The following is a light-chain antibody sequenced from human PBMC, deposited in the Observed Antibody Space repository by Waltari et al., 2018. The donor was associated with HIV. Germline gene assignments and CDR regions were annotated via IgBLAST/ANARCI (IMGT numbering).Light chain of an antibody. V-gene: IGLV1-47*01. CDR3: AAWDDSLGGLL. Sequence: QSVLTQPPSASGAPGQSVTFSCSGSASNIERSYVYWYQQLPGTAPKLLIYRNNRRPSGVPDRFSASKSGTSASLAISGLRSDDEADYYCAAWDDSLGGLLFGGGTKLTVL. CDR1: ASNIERSY. J-gene: IGLJ2*01. CDR2: RNN.